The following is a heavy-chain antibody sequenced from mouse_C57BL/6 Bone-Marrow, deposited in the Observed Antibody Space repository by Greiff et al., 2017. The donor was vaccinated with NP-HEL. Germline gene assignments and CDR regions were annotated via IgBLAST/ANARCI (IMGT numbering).Heavy chain of an antibody. D-gene: IGHD2-2*01. V-gene: IGHV1-62-2*01. J-gene: IGHJ2*01. Sequence: QVQLQQSGAELVKPGASVKLSCKASGYTFTEYTIHWVKQRSGQGLEWIGWFYPGSGSIKYNEKFKDKATLTADKSSSTVYMELSRLTSEDSAVYFCARHEGIYYGYDRGVYFDYWGQGTTLTVSS. CDR3: ARHEGIYYGYDRGVYFDY. CDR1: GYTFTEYT. CDR2: FYPGSGSI.